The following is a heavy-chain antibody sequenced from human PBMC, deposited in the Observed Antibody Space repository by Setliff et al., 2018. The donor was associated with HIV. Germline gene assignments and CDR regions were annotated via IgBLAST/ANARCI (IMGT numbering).Heavy chain of an antibody. CDR2: IYYSGNS. V-gene: IGHV4-30-4*08. J-gene: IGHJ3*02. CDR1: GASMSSGDYY. CDR3: AREVNIPVRGITDDAFDI. Sequence: PSETLSLTCTVSGASMSSGDYYWSWIRQPPGKGLEWIGYIYYSGNSYYNPSLKSRVTLSVDTSKNQFSLKVNSVTAADTAVYYCAREVNIPVRGITDDAFDIWGQGTMGTVS. D-gene: IGHD3-10*01.